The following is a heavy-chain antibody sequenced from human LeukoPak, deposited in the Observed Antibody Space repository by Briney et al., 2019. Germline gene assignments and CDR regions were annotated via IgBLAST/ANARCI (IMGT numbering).Heavy chain of an antibody. V-gene: IGHV3-30*03. Sequence: GGSLRLSCAASGFTFSSYGMHWVRQAPGKGLEWVAVISYDGSNKYYADSVKGRFTISRDNSKNTLYLQMNSLRAEDTAVYYCARLRSSWYPYYYYYGMDVWGQGTTVTVSS. CDR2: ISYDGSNK. CDR3: ARLRSSWYPYYYYYGMDV. CDR1: GFTFSSYG. J-gene: IGHJ6*02. D-gene: IGHD6-13*01.